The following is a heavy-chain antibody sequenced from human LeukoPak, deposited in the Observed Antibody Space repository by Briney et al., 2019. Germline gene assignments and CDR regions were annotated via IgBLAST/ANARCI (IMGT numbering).Heavy chain of an antibody. D-gene: IGHD3-9*01. J-gene: IGHJ5*02. CDR3: VRGTRYLRWLSRCHP. CDR2: INSDGSRT. CDR1: GFTLSSYG. V-gene: IGHV3-74*01. Sequence: GGSLTLSCAASGFTLSSYGMHWVCQAPAQGLVLVSRINSDGSRTGYADSVKGRFTISRHNAKHTLYLQMDSLRADGTAVCYCVRGTRYLRWLSRCHPWGGRPRHSLL.